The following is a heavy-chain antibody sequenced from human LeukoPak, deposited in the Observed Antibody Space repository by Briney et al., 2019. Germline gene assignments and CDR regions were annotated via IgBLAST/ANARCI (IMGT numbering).Heavy chain of an antibody. D-gene: IGHD6-13*01. Sequence: SETLSLTCTVSGVSISSSNSYWGWIRQPPGKGLEWIGSIYYSGNTYYNASLKSQVSISIDTSKNQFSLRLTSVTAADTAVYYCARDLSSSWYGIDYWGQGTLVTVSS. J-gene: IGHJ4*02. CDR3: ARDLSSSWYGIDY. CDR1: GVSISSSNSY. V-gene: IGHV4-39*02. CDR2: IYYSGNT.